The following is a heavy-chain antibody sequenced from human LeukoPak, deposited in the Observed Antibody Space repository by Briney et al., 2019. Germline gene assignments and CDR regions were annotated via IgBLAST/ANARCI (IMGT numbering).Heavy chain of an antibody. J-gene: IGHJ4*02. CDR2: FDPGSGEI. Sequence: ASVTVSCKVSGYSITELSTHWVRQAPGKGLEWMGGFDPGSGEIIYEQKFQDTVTMTEDTSTDTAYMELSSLRSEDTALYYCATGTHYDLLPFWGQGTLVTVSS. V-gene: IGHV1-24*01. CDR1: GYSITELS. D-gene: IGHD3-9*01. CDR3: ATGTHYDLLPF.